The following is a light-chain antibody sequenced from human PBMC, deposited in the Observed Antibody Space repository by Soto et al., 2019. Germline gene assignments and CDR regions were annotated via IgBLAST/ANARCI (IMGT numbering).Light chain of an antibody. J-gene: IGKJ1*01. V-gene: IGKV3-20*01. Sequence: EIVLTQSPATLSLSPGERATLSCRASQSVSSNLAWYQQNPGQAPRLLIYGATSRATGIPDRFSGSGSGTDFTLTISRLEPEDFEVYYCQQYGTSAGTFGQGTKVDI. CDR1: QSVSSN. CDR2: GAT. CDR3: QQYGTSAGT.